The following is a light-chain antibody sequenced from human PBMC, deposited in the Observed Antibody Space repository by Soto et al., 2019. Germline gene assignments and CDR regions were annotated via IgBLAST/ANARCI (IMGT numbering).Light chain of an antibody. CDR3: QQYNNWPPGIT. CDR1: QSISSSY. V-gene: IGKV3-20*01. CDR2: GPS. J-gene: IGKJ5*01. Sequence: EIVLPHSPGTLSLSPGERATLSCRASQSISSSYLAWYQQRPGQAPRLLIYGPSTRATGIPDRFSGSGSGTEFTLTISSLQTEDFTVYYCQQYNNWPPGITFGQGTRLEIK.